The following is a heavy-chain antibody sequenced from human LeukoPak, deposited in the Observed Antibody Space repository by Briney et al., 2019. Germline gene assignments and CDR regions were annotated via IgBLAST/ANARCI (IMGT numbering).Heavy chain of an antibody. V-gene: IGHV1-69-2*01. CDR1: VYTFNDHY. CDR3: ARGSRSFDWLRSYFDF. CDR2: VDLEDGDT. J-gene: IGHJ4*02. D-gene: IGHD3-9*01. Sequence: ATVKISCKASVYTFNDHYIHWVQQAPGKGLEWMGRVDLEDGDTIYAEKFQGRVTITADTSADTAYMDLSSLRSFDTAVYYCARGSRSFDWLRSYFDFWGQGTLVSVSS.